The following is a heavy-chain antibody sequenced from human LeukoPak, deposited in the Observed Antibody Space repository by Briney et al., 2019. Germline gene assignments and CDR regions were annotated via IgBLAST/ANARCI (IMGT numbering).Heavy chain of an antibody. J-gene: IGHJ4*02. V-gene: IGHV1-8*03. CDR1: GYTFTSYD. CDR3: TMVRDVGFDYFDY. D-gene: IGHD3-10*01. Sequence: ASVKVSCKASGYTFTSYDINWVRQATGQGLEWMGWMNPNSGNSGYAQKFQGRVTITRNTSISTAYMELSSLRSEDTAVYYCTMVRDVGFDYFDYWGQGTLVTVSS. CDR2: MNPNSGNS.